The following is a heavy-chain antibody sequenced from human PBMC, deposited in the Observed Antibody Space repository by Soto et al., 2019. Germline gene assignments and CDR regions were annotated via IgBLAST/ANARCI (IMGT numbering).Heavy chain of an antibody. D-gene: IGHD3-22*01. CDR1: GFTFSSYG. CDR3: AKDRNYYDSSGLLALGY. J-gene: IGHJ4*02. CDR2: ISYDGSNK. V-gene: IGHV3-30*18. Sequence: QVQLVESGGGVVQPGRSLRLSCVASGFTFSSYGMHWVRQAPGKGLEWVAVISYDGSNKYYADSVKGRFTISRDNSKNTLYLQMNSLRAEDTAVYYCAKDRNYYDSSGLLALGYWGQGTLVTVSS.